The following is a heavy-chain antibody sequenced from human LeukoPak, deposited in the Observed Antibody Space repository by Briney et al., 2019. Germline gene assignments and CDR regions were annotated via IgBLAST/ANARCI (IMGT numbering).Heavy chain of an antibody. D-gene: IGHD6-19*01. CDR1: GGSVSSGSYY. V-gene: IGHV4-61*01. CDR2: IYYSGST. CDR3: ARTDSSGWYYFDY. Sequence: PSETQSLTCTVSGGSVSSGSYYWSWIRQPPGKGLEWIGYIYYSGSTNYNPSLKSRVTISVDTSKNQFSLKLSSVTAADTAVYYCARTDSSGWYYFDYWGQGTLVTVSS. J-gene: IGHJ4*02.